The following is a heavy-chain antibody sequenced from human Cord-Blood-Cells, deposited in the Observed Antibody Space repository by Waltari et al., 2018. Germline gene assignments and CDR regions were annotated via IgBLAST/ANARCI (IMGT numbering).Heavy chain of an antibody. CDR2: SNPNSGGT. J-gene: IGHJ4*02. Sequence: QVQLVQSGAEVKKPGASVKVSCKASGYTFTGYYMHWVRQAPGQGLEWMGWSNPNSGGTTYAQKFQGRVTMTRDTSISTAYMELSRLGSDDTAVYYCARAPLYGSCPDYWGQGTLVTVSS. CDR3: ARAPLYGSCPDY. D-gene: IGHD2-2*01. CDR1: GYTFTGYY. V-gene: IGHV1-2*02.